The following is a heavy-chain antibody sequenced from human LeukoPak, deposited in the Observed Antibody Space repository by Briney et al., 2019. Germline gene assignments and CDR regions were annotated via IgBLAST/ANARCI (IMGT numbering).Heavy chain of an antibody. CDR2: IDIPGNT. CDR1: GFTLSYYD. D-gene: IGHD3-22*01. CDR3: ASLPVYYYDSSGYSPDS. Sequence: GGSLRLSCAASGFTLSYYDMHWVRQATGKGLEWVSGIDIPGNTYYPDSGKGRFTMCRESAQDILYLQMNSLRAWCTAVYYCASLPVYYYDSSGYSPDSSGHGTPVTPSS. V-gene: IGHV3-13*01. J-gene: IGHJ5*01.